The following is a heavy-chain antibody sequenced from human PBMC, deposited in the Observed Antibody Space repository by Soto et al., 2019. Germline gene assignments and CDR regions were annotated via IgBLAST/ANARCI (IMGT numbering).Heavy chain of an antibody. J-gene: IGHJ5*02. CDR2: IYHSGST. Sequence: SETLSLTCPVSGYSISSGYYWGWIRQPPGKGLEWIGSIYHSGSTYYNPSLNSRVTISVDTSKNQLSLKLSSVTAADTAVYYCARGGIVLVIDVSHWFDPWGQGTLVTVSS. V-gene: IGHV4-38-2*02. D-gene: IGHD2-8*02. CDR3: ARGGIVLVIDVSHWFDP. CDR1: GYSISSGYY.